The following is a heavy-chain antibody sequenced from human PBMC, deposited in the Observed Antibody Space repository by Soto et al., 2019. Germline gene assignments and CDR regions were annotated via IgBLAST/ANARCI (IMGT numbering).Heavy chain of an antibody. CDR1: GFTFSSYA. J-gene: IGHJ5*02. V-gene: IGHV3-30*03. Sequence: QVQLVESGGGVVQPGRSLRLSCAASGFTFSSYAMHWVRQAPGKGLEWVAVISYDGSNEYYADSVKGRFTISRDNSKNTLYLQMNSLRAEDTAVYYCASRCDGSCSNSANNWFDPWGQGTLVTVSS. D-gene: IGHD2-15*01. CDR3: ASRCDGSCSNSANNWFDP. CDR2: ISYDGSNE.